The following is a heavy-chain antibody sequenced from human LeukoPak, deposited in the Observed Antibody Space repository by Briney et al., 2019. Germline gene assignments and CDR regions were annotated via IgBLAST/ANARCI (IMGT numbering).Heavy chain of an antibody. V-gene: IGHV3-33*01. CDR3: ARAGSGQWLVC. J-gene: IGHJ4*02. D-gene: IGHD6-19*01. Sequence: GGSLRLSCAASGFTFSSYGMRWVRQAPGKGLEWVAVIWYDGSNKYYADSVKGRFTISRDNSKNTLYLQMNSLRAEDTAVYYCARAGSGQWLVCWGQGTLVTVSS. CDR1: GFTFSSYG. CDR2: IWYDGSNK.